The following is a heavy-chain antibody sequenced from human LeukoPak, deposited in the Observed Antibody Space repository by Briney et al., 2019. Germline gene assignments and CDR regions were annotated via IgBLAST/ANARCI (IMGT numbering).Heavy chain of an antibody. CDR2: IYYSGST. J-gene: IGHJ2*01. V-gene: IGHV4-31*03. CDR1: GGSISSADYY. D-gene: IGHD1-14*01. CDR3: ARTNPDWYFDL. Sequence: SETLSLTCTVSGGSISSADYYWIWLRQPPGKDLESIVFIYYSGSTSYNPSLKSRLTIPVDTSRNQFSLKLSSVTAADTAVYFCARTNPDWYFDLWGRGTLVTVSS.